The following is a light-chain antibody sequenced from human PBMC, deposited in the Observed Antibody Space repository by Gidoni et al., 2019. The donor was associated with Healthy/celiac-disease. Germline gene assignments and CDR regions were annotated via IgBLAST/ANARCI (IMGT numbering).Light chain of an antibody. V-gene: IGKV1-39*01. J-gene: IGKJ2*03. CDR3: QQSYSTPPS. CDR1: QSISSY. Sequence: DIQLTQSPSSLSASVGARVTITCRASQSISSYLNWYQQKPGKTPKLLIYAASRLQSGVPSRFSGSGSGTDFTLTISSLQPEDFATYDCQQSYSTPPSFGQGTKLEIK. CDR2: AAS.